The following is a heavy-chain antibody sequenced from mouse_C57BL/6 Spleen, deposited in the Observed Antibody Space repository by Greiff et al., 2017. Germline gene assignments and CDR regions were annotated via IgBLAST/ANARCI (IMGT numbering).Heavy chain of an antibody. Sequence: VQLQQPGAELVMPGASVKLSCKASGYTFTSYWMPWVKQRPGQGLEWIGEIDPSDSYTNYNQKFKGKSTLTVDKSSSTAYMQLSSLTSEDSAVYYCARVYCGSAMDYWGQGTSVTVSS. V-gene: IGHV1-69*01. CDR1: GYTFTSYW. CDR2: IDPSDSYT. D-gene: IGHD1-1*01. J-gene: IGHJ4*01. CDR3: ARVYCGSAMDY.